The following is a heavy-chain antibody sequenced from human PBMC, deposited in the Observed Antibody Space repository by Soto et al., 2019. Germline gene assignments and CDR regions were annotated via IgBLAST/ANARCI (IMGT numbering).Heavy chain of an antibody. CDR2: ITDDGSTT. D-gene: IGHD3-10*01. J-gene: IGHJ4*02. Sequence: PGGSLRLSCETSGFIFSMYWMHWVRQVPGKGPQWVARITDDGSTTYYAASVEGRFTISRDNAKNALYLKMTSLRADDTAVDYCTRGSRPTSIGTGAFWGQGTLVTVLL. CDR3: TRGSRPTSIGTGAF. V-gene: IGHV3-74*01. CDR1: GFIFSMYW.